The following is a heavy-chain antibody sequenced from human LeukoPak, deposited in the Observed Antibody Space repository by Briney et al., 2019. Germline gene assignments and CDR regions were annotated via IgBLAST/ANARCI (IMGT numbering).Heavy chain of an antibody. CDR1: GFTFSSYE. CDR2: ISSSGSTI. V-gene: IGHV3-48*03. D-gene: IGHD6-19*01. CDR3: ARDERTPVGAVAGILY. J-gene: IGHJ4*02. Sequence: GGSLRLSCAASGFTFSSYEMNWVRQAPGKGLEWVSYISSSGSTIYYADSVKGRFTISRDNAKNSLYLQMNSLRAEDTAVYYCARDERTPVGAVAGILYWGQGTLVTASS.